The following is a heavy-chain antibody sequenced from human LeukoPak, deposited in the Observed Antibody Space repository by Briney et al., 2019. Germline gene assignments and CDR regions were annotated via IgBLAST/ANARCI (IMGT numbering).Heavy chain of an antibody. Sequence: PGGSLRLSCAASGFTFSSYWMNWVRQAPGKGLEWVSYITSSGSTIYYADSVKGRFTLSRDNAKNSLYLQMSTLRAEDTAVYYCARGAAATNTDYFDYWGQGTLVTVSS. V-gene: IGHV3-48*04. CDR3: ARGAAATNTDYFDY. J-gene: IGHJ4*02. CDR1: GFTFSSYW. CDR2: ITSSGSTI. D-gene: IGHD4-11*01.